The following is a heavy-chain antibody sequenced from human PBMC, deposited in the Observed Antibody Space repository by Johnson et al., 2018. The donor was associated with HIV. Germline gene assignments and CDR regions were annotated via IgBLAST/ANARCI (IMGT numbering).Heavy chain of an antibody. CDR3: ARLPSGYSRDDLDI. Sequence: MLLVESGGGLVKPGGSLRLSCAASGFTFSDYYMSWVRQAPGKGLEWVSVIYSGGNTYYADSVRGLTISRDNSKNTLYLQLSSLRSEDTAVYYCARLPSGYSRDDLDIWGHGTMVTVSS. CDR2: IYSGGNT. J-gene: IGHJ3*02. V-gene: IGHV3-66*02. CDR1: GFTFSDYY. D-gene: IGHD5-18*01.